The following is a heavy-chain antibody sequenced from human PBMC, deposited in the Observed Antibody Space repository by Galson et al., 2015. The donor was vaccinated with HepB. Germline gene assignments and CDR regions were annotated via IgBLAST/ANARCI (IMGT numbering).Heavy chain of an antibody. CDR2: ISYDGSNK. CDR3: ARDGGDSGSGGAFDI. V-gene: IGHV3-30-3*01. D-gene: IGHD2-15*01. CDR1: GFTFSSYA. J-gene: IGHJ3*02. Sequence: SLRLSCAASGFTFSSYAMHWVRQAPGKGLEWVAVISYDGSNKYYADSVKGRFTISRDNSKNTLYLQMNSLRAEDTAVYYCARDGGDSGSGGAFDIWGQGTMVTVSS.